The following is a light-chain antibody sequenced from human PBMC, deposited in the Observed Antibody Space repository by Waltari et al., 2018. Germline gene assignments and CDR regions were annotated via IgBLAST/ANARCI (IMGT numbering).Light chain of an antibody. CDR1: QSLLHSNGYNC. Sequence: IVMTQSPLSLPVTPGEPASISCRSSQSLLHSNGYNCLDWYLQKPGQSPQLLIYFGSTRASGVPARFSGSGSGTDFTLNISRVEAEDVGVYYCLQLLQAPFTFGGGTKVEIK. CDR3: LQLLQAPFT. CDR2: FGS. J-gene: IGKJ4*01. V-gene: IGKV2-28*01.